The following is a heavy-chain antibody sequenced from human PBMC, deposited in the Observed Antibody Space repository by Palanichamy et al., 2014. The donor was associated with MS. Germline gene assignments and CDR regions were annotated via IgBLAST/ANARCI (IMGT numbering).Heavy chain of an antibody. CDR1: GYTFTSYV. D-gene: IGHD3-16*01. V-gene: IGHV1-3*01. Sequence: QLVQSGAEVKKPGASVKVSCKASGYTFTSYVMHWVRQAPGQRLEWMGWINAGNGNTKFSQKFQGRVTITSDTSASTAYMELSSLRSEDTAIYYCARDSRKLWITFGGVKSVDAFDIWGQGTMVTVSS. CDR2: INAGNGNT. J-gene: IGHJ3*02. CDR3: ARDSRKLWITFGGVKSVDAFDI.